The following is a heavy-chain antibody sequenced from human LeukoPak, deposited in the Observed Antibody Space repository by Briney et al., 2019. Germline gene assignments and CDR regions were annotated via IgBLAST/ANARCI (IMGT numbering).Heavy chain of an antibody. D-gene: IGHD3-22*01. Sequence: GGSLRLSCAAPGFTFSSYSMNWVRQAPGKGLEWVSSISSSSSYIYYADSVKGRFTISRDNAKNSLYLQMNSLRAEDTAVYYCARGLYSSGYYYDAFDIWGQGTMVTVSS. V-gene: IGHV3-21*01. CDR2: ISSSSSYI. CDR1: GFTFSSYS. CDR3: ARGLYSSGYYYDAFDI. J-gene: IGHJ3*02.